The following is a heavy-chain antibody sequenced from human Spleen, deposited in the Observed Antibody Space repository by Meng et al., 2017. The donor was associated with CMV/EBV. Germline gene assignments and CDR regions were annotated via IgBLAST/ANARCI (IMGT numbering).Heavy chain of an antibody. V-gene: IGHV3-9*01. J-gene: IGHJ4*02. CDR2: ISWNSDGV. CDR3: ATQRLIYGISYGFYFDC. CDR1: GFTFNDYA. Sequence: SLKISCVASGFTFNDYAMHWVRQAPGKGLEWVSGISWNSDGVGYVDSVKGRFTISRDNSKSTLYLQINSLRAEDTAVYYCATQRLIYGISYGFYFDCWGQGTLVTVSS. D-gene: IGHD5-18*01.